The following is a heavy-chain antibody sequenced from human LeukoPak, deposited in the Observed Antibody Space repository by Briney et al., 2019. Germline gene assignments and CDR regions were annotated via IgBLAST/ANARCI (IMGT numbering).Heavy chain of an antibody. CDR3: ARGFGGDLLGYYFDS. Sequence: GESLRLSCVISGFTFTSYWMSWVRQAPGKGLEWVANINEDGSDKYYVDSVKGRFTISRDSSKNTVYLQLNSLRVDDTAVYFCARGFGGDLLGYYFDSWGQGTLITVSS. CDR1: GFTFTSYW. D-gene: IGHD3-10*01. V-gene: IGHV3-7*03. J-gene: IGHJ4*02. CDR2: INEDGSDK.